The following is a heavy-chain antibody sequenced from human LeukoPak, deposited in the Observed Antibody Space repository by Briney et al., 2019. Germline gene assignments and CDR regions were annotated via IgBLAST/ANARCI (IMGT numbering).Heavy chain of an antibody. V-gene: IGHV3-30*04. J-gene: IGHJ5*02. CDR1: GFFSMYA. Sequence: GRSLRLSCAASGFFSMYAMHWVRQAPGKGLEWVAAVAYDGKHQYYADSVKGRFTLSKDQSKNTLYVNNLRPEDTAVYYCAGGVRGVSSWFDPWGQGTPVTVSS. CDR3: AGGVRGVSSWFDP. CDR2: VAYDGKHQ. D-gene: IGHD3-10*01.